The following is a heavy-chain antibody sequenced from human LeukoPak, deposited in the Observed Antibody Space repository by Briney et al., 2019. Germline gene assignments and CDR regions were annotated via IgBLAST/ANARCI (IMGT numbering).Heavy chain of an antibody. CDR3: ARSAEWLRNAFDI. J-gene: IGHJ3*02. V-gene: IGHV4-59*01. CDR1: GASTSHFY. D-gene: IGHD5-12*01. Sequence: SETLSLSCTVSGASTSHFYWNWIRQPPGKGLEWIGYMHNSGSSKHNPSLKSRVTISIDTSKNQFSLQLTSVTAADTAMYFCARSAEWLRNAFDIWSHGTLVIVSS. CDR2: MHNSGSS.